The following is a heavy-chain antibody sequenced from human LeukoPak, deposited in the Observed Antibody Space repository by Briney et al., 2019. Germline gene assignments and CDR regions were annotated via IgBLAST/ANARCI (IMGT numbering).Heavy chain of an antibody. Sequence: GGSLRLSCAASGFTFSSYAMHWVRQAPGKGLEWVAVISYDGSNKYYADSVKGRFTISRDNSKNTLYLQMNSLRAEDTAVYYCAKVSPSSGWHWFDPWGQGTLVTVSS. CDR3: AKVSPSSGWHWFDP. D-gene: IGHD6-19*01. CDR1: GFTFSSYA. J-gene: IGHJ5*02. CDR2: ISYDGSNK. V-gene: IGHV3-30-3*01.